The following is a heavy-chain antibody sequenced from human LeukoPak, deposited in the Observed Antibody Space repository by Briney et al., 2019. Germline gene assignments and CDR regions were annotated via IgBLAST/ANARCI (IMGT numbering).Heavy chain of an antibody. Sequence: PGGSLRLSCAAAGFTLSSYWMSWVRQAPGKGLEWVANIKRDGSEKYYVDSVKGRFTISRDNAKNSLYLQMNSLRAEDTAVYFSARDGVVMVKDVFDIWGQRTMVTVSS. CDR2: IKRDGSEK. CDR1: GFTLSSYW. CDR3: ARDGVVMVKDVFDI. D-gene: IGHD3-3*01. V-gene: IGHV3-7*01. J-gene: IGHJ3*02.